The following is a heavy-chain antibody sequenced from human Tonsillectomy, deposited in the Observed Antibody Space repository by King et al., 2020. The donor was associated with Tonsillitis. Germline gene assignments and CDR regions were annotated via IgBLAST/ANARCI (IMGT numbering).Heavy chain of an antibody. V-gene: IGHV3-74*01. CDR3: ARGLVQWLTRNWFDP. CDR1: GFTFSRYW. Sequence: VQLVESGGGLVQPGGSLRLSCAASGFTFSRYWMHWVRQAPGKGLEWVSHINSDGSRISYADSVKGRFTISRDNAKNTLYLQMNSLRAEDTAVYYCARGLVQWLTRNWFDPWGQGTLVTVSS. J-gene: IGHJ5*02. D-gene: IGHD6-19*01. CDR2: INSDGSRI.